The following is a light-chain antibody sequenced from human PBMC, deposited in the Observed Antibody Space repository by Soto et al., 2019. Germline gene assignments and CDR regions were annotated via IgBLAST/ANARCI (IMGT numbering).Light chain of an antibody. CDR3: QKYDSAPWT. Sequence: DIPMTQSPSSLSASVRDRVTITCRASQGISNYLDWYQQKPGKVPKLLIYAASTLQSGVPSRFSGSGSGTAFTLTISSLQPEDVATYYCQKYDSAPWTFGQGTKVEIK. CDR2: AAS. CDR1: QGISNY. J-gene: IGKJ1*01. V-gene: IGKV1-27*01.